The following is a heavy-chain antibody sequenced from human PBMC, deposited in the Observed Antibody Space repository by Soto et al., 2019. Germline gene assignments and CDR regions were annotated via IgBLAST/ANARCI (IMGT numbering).Heavy chain of an antibody. V-gene: IGHV3-7*01. CDR1: GFTYSNYW. J-gene: IGHJ4*02. CDR3: ARDLNLGSFDY. Sequence: PGGSLRLSCASSGFTYSNYWMTWVRQAPGKGLEWVANIKEDGSKINYVDSVKGRFTISRDNAKNSLYLQMNSLRAEDTAVYYCARDLNLGSFDYWGQGTLVTVSS. CDR2: IKEDGSKI.